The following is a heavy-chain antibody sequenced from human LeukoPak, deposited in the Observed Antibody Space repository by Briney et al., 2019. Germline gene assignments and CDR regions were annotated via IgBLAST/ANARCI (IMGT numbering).Heavy chain of an antibody. V-gene: IGHV4-59*01. CDR3: ARVESGYCSSTSCFNWFDP. Sequence: PSETLSLTWTVSGGSISSYYWSWIRQPPGKGLERIGYIYYSGSTNYNPSLKSRVTISVDTSKNQFSLKLSSVTAADTAVYYCARVESGYCSSTSCFNWFDPWGQGTLVTVSS. CDR1: GGSISSYY. J-gene: IGHJ5*02. D-gene: IGHD2-2*01. CDR2: IYYSGST.